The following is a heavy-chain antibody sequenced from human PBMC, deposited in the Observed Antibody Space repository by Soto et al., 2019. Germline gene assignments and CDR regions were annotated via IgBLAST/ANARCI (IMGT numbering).Heavy chain of an antibody. D-gene: IGHD3-22*01. Sequence: ASVKVSCKASGYTFTGYYMHWVRQAPGQGLEWMGWINPNSGGTNYAQKFQGRVTMTRDTSVSTAYMELSRLRSDDTAVYYCATVFPHYYDSSGYYQPDDAFDIWGHGTMVTVSS. V-gene: IGHV1-2*02. CDR3: ATVFPHYYDSSGYYQPDDAFDI. J-gene: IGHJ3*02. CDR1: GYTFTGYY. CDR2: INPNSGGT.